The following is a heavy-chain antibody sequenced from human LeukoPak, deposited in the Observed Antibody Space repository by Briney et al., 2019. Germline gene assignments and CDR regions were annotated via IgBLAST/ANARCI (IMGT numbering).Heavy chain of an antibody. CDR1: GFTFSSYG. J-gene: IGHJ6*02. D-gene: IGHD3-16*02. Sequence: GGSLRLSCAASGFTFSSYGMHWVRQAPGTGLEWVAVISHDGDHKYHADSVKGRFTISRDNSKNTLYLQMNSLRVEDTALYYCAKEITFGGVIVTPSFGMDVWGQGTTVTVSS. V-gene: IGHV3-30*19. CDR2: ISHDGDHK. CDR3: AKEITFGGVIVTPSFGMDV.